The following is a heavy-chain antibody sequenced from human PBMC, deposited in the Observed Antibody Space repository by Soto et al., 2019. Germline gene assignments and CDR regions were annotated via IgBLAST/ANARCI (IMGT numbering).Heavy chain of an antibody. CDR1: GGCFSGYY. CDR2: INHSGST. J-gene: IGHJ5*02. CDR3: ARRTTYYDFWSGYYSPRFAP. V-gene: IGHV4-34*01. Sequence: QVQLQQWGAGLLKPSETLSLTCAVYGGCFSGYYWSWIRQPPGKGLEWIGEINHSGSTNYNPTLKSRITISVDTSKNQFSLKLSSVTAADTAVYYCARRTTYYDFWSGYYSPRFAPWGRGTLVTVSP. D-gene: IGHD3-3*01.